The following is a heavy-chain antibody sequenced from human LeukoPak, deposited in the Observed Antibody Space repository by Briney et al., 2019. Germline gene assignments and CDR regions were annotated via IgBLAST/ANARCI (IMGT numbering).Heavy chain of an antibody. CDR2: INHSGST. Sequence: PSETLSLTCAVYGGSFSGYYWSWIRQPPGKGLEWIGDINHSGSTNYNPSLKSRVTISVDTSKNQFSLKLSSVTAADTAVYYCARARSWIHLWLRGPLDYWGQGTLVTVSS. V-gene: IGHV4-34*01. D-gene: IGHD5-18*01. CDR3: ARARSWIHLWLRGPLDY. J-gene: IGHJ4*02. CDR1: GGSFSGYY.